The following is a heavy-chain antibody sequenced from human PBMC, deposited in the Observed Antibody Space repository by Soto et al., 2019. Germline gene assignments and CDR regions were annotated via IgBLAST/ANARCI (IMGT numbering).Heavy chain of an antibody. CDR1: GFTFSSYE. CDR3: ARAGFYDMDV. CDR2: ISSSGETV. V-gene: IGHV3-48*03. J-gene: IGHJ6*02. D-gene: IGHD3-22*01. Sequence: GSLRLSCEVSGFTFSSYEMYWVRQAPGKGLEWVAYISSSGETVYYAGSVQGRFTISRDNAKNSLYLQMSSLGAEDTAVYYCARAGFYDMDVWGQGTTVTVSS.